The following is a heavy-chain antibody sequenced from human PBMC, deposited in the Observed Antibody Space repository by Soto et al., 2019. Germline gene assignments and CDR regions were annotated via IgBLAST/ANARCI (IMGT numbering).Heavy chain of an antibody. CDR3: ARIVVVTAMPYYYFDY. CDR1: GGSISSHY. D-gene: IGHD2-21*02. V-gene: IGHV4-59*11. J-gene: IGHJ4*02. Sequence: SETLSLTCTVAGGSISSHYWSWIRQPPGKGLEWIGYIYYSGSTNYNPSLKSRVTISVDTSKNQFSLKLSSVTAADTAVYYCARIVVVTAMPYYYFDYWGQGTLVTSPQ. CDR2: IYYSGST.